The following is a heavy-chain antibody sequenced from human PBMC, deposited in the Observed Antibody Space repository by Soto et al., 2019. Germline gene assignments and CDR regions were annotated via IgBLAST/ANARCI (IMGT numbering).Heavy chain of an antibody. J-gene: IGHJ6*02. Sequence: QVQLVQSGAEVKKPGSSVKVSCKASGGTFSSYAISWVRQAPGQGLEWMGGIIPIFGTANYAQKFQGRVTITADESTSTAYMELSSLRSEDTAVYYCGRSIAVAGPEGYCGMDVWGQETTVTFSS. CDR3: GRSIAVAGPEGYCGMDV. V-gene: IGHV1-69*01. CDR2: IIPIFGTA. D-gene: IGHD6-19*01. CDR1: GGTFSSYA.